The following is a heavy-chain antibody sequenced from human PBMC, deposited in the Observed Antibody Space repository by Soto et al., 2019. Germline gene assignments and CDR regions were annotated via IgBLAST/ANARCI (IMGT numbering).Heavy chain of an antibody. J-gene: IGHJ3*02. Sequence: SETLSLTCTVSGGSISSYYWSWIRQPPGKGLEWIGYIYYSGSTNYNPSLKSRVTISVDTSKNQFSLKLSSVTAADTAVYYCARDGENYDSSGYYYDRAFDIWGQGTMVTVSS. CDR2: IYYSGST. CDR3: ARDGENYDSSGYYYDRAFDI. D-gene: IGHD3-22*01. CDR1: GGSISSYY. V-gene: IGHV4-59*01.